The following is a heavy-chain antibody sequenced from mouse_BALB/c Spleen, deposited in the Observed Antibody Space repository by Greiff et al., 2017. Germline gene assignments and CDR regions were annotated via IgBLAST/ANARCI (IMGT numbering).Heavy chain of an antibody. D-gene: IGHD1-1*01. CDR2: ILPGSGST. CDR3: ARKDGRGGLYWYFDV. J-gene: IGHJ1*01. Sequence: QVQLKESGAELMKPGASVKISCKATGYTFSSYWIEWVKQRPGHGLEWIGEILPGSGSTNYNEKFKGKATFTADTSSNTAYMQLSSLTSEDSAVYYCARKDGRGGLYWYFDVWGAGTTVTVSS. V-gene: IGHV1-9*01. CDR1: GYTFSSYW.